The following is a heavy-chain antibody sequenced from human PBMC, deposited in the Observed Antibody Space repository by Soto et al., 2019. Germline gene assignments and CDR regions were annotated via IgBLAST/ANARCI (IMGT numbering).Heavy chain of an antibody. CDR3: ARDRGVDNWNRTPLFHP. CDR1: GYTFTGYY. J-gene: IGHJ5*02. Sequence: ASVKVSCKASGYTFTGYYMHWVRQAPGQGLEWMGWINPNSGGTNYAQKFQGRVTMTRDTSISTAYMELSRLRSDDTAVYYCARDRGVDNWNRTPLFHPWGQGTLVTVSS. CDR2: INPNSGGT. V-gene: IGHV1-2*02. D-gene: IGHD1-20*01.